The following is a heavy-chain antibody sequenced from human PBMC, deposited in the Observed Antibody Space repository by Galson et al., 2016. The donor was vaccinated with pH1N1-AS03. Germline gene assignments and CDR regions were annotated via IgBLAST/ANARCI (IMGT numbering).Heavy chain of an antibody. Sequence: SLRLSCAASGFAFDDYAVHWVRQRSGKGLEWVAGISWNSGRMGYADFVKGRFIISRDNAKNSVYLQMSSLRAEDTAVYYCAKDKSPGVAATEVYCFESWGQGTLDTVSS. J-gene: IGHJ4*02. CDR2: ISWNSGRM. CDR3: AKDKSPGVAATEVYCFES. CDR1: GFAFDDYA. V-gene: IGHV3-9*01. D-gene: IGHD3-3*01.